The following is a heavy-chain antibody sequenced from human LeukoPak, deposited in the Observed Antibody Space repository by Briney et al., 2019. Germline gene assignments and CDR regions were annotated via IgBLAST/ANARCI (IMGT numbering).Heavy chain of an antibody. CDR1: GGTFSSYA. D-gene: IGHD5-12*01. V-gene: IGHV1-69*04. CDR2: IIPILGIA. Sequence: GASVKVSCKASGGTFSSYAISWVRQAPGQGLEWMGRIIPILGIANYAQKFQGRVTITADKSTSTAYMELSSLRSEDTAVCYCARDHGLYSGYDSGDFDYWGQGTLVTVSS. J-gene: IGHJ4*02. CDR3: ARDHGLYSGYDSGDFDY.